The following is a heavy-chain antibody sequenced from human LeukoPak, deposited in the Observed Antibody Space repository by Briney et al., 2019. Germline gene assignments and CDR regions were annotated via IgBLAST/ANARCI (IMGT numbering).Heavy chain of an antibody. CDR2: ISHSGTT. Sequence: PSETLSLTCALSGYSITSGFSWGWIRQPPGKGLEWIGTISHSGTTDYKSTLESRLTISMDTSKNLFSLRLTSVTAADTAVYYCAREGAVPGIDPWGQGTLVTVSS. D-gene: IGHD3-16*01. CDR1: GYSITSGFS. CDR3: AREGAVPGIDP. J-gene: IGHJ5*02. V-gene: IGHV4-38-2*02.